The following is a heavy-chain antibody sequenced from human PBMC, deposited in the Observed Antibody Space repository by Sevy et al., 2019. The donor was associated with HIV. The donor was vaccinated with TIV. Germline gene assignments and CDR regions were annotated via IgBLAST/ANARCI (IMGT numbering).Heavy chain of an antibody. J-gene: IGHJ4*02. V-gene: IGHV3-21*01. D-gene: IGHD1-26*01. CDR1: GFSFNTYT. Sequence: GGSLRLSCAASGFSFNTYTFYWVRQAPGEGLEWISSISSSGVYEYYADSVRGRFTISRDNAMNSLSLQMNGLRVEDTGVYYCARVPDSGGRGRADYWGQGTRVTVSS. CDR3: ARVPDSGGRGRADY. CDR2: ISSSGVYE.